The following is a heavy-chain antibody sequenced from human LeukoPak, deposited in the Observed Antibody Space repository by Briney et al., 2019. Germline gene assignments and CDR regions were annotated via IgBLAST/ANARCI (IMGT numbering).Heavy chain of an antibody. D-gene: IGHD5-18*01. CDR1: GFTFSSYG. V-gene: IGHV3-33*01. CDR3: ARDRGVDTAMVFVFDY. Sequence: QPGGSLRLSCAASGFTFSSYGMHWVRQAPGKGLEWVAVIWYDGSNKYYADSGKGRFTISRDNSKNTLYLQMNSLRAEDTAVYYCARDRGVDTAMVFVFDYWGQGTLVTVSS. CDR2: IWYDGSNK. J-gene: IGHJ4*02.